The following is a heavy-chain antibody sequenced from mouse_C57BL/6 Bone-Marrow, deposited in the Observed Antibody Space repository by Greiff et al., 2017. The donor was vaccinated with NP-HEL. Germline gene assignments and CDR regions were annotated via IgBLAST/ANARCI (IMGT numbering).Heavy chain of an antibody. J-gene: IGHJ2*01. CDR2: INPNNGGT. CDR1: GYTFTDYY. D-gene: IGHD2-3*01. V-gene: IGHV1-26*01. Sequence: EVQLQQSGPELVKPGASVKISCKASGYTFTDYYMNWVKQSHGKSLEWIGDINPNNGGTSYNQKFKGKATLTVDKSSSTAYMELRSLTSEDSAVYYCARYKMVFDYWGQGTTLTVSS. CDR3: ARYKMVFDY.